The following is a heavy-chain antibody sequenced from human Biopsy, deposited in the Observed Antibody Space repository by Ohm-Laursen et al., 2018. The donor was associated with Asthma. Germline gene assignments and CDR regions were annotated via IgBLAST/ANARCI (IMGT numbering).Heavy chain of an antibody. Sequence: SLRLSCTASGFRFTSYGMHWVLQAPGKGLEWVAVISKDASTQDYADSVKGRFTMARDNSKNTLDLQMNSLREEDTAVYYCVRDGTDDAFDIWGQGTVVSVSS. CDR3: VRDGTDDAFDI. CDR1: GFRFTSYG. CDR2: ISKDASTQ. V-gene: IGHV3-30*03. J-gene: IGHJ3*02. D-gene: IGHD1-1*01.